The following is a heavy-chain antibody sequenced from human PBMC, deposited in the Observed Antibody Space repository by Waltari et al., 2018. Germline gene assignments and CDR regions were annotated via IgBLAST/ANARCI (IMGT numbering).Heavy chain of an antibody. D-gene: IGHD6-6*01. V-gene: IGHV4-39*07. Sequence: QLQLQESGPGLVKPSETLSLTCTVSGGSISSSSYYWGWIRPPPGKGLERIGSIYYSGSTYYNPSLKSRVTISVDTSKNQISLKLSSVTAADTAVYYCARESHSSSYYMDVWGKGTTVTISS. CDR2: IYYSGST. CDR3: ARESHSSSYYMDV. J-gene: IGHJ6*03. CDR1: GGSISSSSYY.